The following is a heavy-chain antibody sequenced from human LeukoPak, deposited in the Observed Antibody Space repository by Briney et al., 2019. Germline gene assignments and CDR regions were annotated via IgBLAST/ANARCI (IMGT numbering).Heavy chain of an antibody. CDR2: IYSGGST. Sequence: GSLRLSCAASGFTVSSNYMSWVRQAPGKGLEWVSVIYSGGSTYYADSVKGRFTISRDNSKNTLYLQMNSLRAEDTAVYYCARSKGAGYYYGSGSPPRFDYWGQGTLVTVSS. D-gene: IGHD3-10*01. CDR3: ARSKGAGYYYGSGSPPRFDY. CDR1: GFTVSSNY. V-gene: IGHV3-53*01. J-gene: IGHJ4*02.